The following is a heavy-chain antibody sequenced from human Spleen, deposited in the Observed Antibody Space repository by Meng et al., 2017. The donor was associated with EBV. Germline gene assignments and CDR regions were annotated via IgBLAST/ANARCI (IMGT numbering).Heavy chain of an antibody. D-gene: IGHD5-18*01. V-gene: IGHV1-2*06. CDR1: GYTFSGYY. Sequence: GPLVQSGAEVKKPGASVKVSCKTSGYTFSGYYIPWVRQAPGHGLEWMGRINPRSGGTNYAQKFQGRVTMTRDTSITTAYMDLSRLRSDDTAVYFCVRDTAMVNWLEFWGRGTLVTVSS. CDR3: VRDTAMVNWLEF. CDR2: INPRSGGT. J-gene: IGHJ5*01.